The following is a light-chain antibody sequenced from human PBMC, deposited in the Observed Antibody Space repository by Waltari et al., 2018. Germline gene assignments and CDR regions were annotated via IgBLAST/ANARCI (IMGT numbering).Light chain of an antibody. CDR2: RNE. CDR1: GSNIGSNY. CDR3: TSWDDSLNAWV. V-gene: IGLV1-47*03. J-gene: IGLJ3*02. Sequence: QSVLTQPPSASGTPGQTVSVSCSGSGSNIGSNYAYWYQHVPGTAPQLLIYRNEQRPSGVPDRFSGSKSGTSASLAISGLWSEDEADYFCTSWDDSLNAWVFGGGTKLTVL.